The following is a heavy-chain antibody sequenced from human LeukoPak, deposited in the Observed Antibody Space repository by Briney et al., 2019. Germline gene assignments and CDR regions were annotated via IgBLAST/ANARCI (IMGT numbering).Heavy chain of an antibody. CDR2: ISSRSDYT. CDR3: AKDARRTSGWYFFDY. V-gene: IGHV3-11*05. D-gene: IGHD6-19*01. CDR1: GFTFSDYY. J-gene: IGHJ4*02. Sequence: GGSLRLSCAASGFTFSDYYMSWIRQAPGKGLEWISYISSRSDYTNYADSVKGRFTISRDNSKNTLFLQMNSLSAEDTAVYFCAKDARRTSGWYFFDYWGQGTLVTVSS.